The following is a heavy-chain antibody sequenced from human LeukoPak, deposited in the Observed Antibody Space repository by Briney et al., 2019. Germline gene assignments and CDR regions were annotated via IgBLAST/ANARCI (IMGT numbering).Heavy chain of an antibody. CDR3: AKALTNWIDAYDI. V-gene: IGHV3-9*01. CDR1: GFTFDDYA. D-gene: IGHD1-20*01. Sequence: GGSLRLSCAASGFTFDDYAMHWVRQAPGKGLEWVSGISWNSDRIGYADSVKGRFTISRDDAKNSLYLQMNSLRAEDTALYYCAKALTNWIDAYDIWGQGTVVTVS. CDR2: ISWNSDRI. J-gene: IGHJ3*02.